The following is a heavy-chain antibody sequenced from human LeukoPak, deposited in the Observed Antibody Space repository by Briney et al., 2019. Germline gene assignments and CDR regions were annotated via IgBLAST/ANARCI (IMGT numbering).Heavy chain of an antibody. CDR2: ISDDGNKK. Sequence: PGTSLRLSCAASGFTFSSYTMHWVRQAPGKGLEWVAAISDDGNKKYFADSVKGRFTISRDNSKNTLYLQLNSLRGEDTAVYYCATLTVASLTDYYFDYWAREPWSLSPQ. V-gene: IGHV3-30-3*01. CDR3: ATLTVASLTDYYFDY. J-gene: IGHJ4*02. D-gene: IGHD5-12*01. CDR1: GFTFSSYT.